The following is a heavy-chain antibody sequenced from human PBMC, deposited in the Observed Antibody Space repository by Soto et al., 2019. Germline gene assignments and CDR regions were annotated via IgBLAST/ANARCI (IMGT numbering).Heavy chain of an antibody. CDR3: ARGGKWELLLRL. J-gene: IGHJ4*02. CDR2: IWYDGSVR. Sequence: QVQLVESGGGVVRPGTSLRLSCEGSGFSFSDYGMNWVRQAPGKGLEGVAVIWYDGSVRRYADSVKGRFTISRDISKNTLYLQMNSLRVEDTAVYFCARGGKWELLLRLWGQGTLVTVSS. CDR1: GFSFSDYG. D-gene: IGHD1-26*01. V-gene: IGHV3-33*01.